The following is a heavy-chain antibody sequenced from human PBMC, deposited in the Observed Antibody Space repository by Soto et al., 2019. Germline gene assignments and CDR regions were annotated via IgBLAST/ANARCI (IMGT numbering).Heavy chain of an antibody. V-gene: IGHV1-18*01. J-gene: IGHJ5*02. D-gene: IGHD4-17*01. CDR3: ARDRSAVTIDGFDP. Sequence: QVQLVQSGAEVKKPGASVKVSCKASGYSFTSYGISWVRQAPGQGLEWMGWISANNGNTNYAQKLQGRVTMTTDTTTSTAYMELRSLRSDDTAVYYCARDRSAVTIDGFDPWGQGTLVTVSS. CDR1: GYSFTSYG. CDR2: ISANNGNT.